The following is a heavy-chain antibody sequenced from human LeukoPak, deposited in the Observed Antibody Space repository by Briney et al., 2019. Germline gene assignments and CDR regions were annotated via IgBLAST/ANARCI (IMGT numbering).Heavy chain of an antibody. D-gene: IGHD3-9*01. CDR2: ISGGGGSK. CDR1: GFTFSSNA. Sequence: GGSLRLSCVASGFTFSSNAMSWVRQAPGKGLEWVSGISGGGGSKYYADSVKGRFTISRDNSKNTLYLQMNSLRAEDTAVYYCARITIFPGRYDAFDIWGQGTMVTVSS. J-gene: IGHJ3*02. CDR3: ARITIFPGRYDAFDI. V-gene: IGHV3-23*01.